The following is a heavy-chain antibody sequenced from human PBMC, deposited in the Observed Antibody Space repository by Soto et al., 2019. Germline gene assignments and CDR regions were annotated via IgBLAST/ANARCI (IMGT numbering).Heavy chain of an antibody. V-gene: IGHV4-34*01. CDR2: INHSGST. CDR3: ARVEDLGSYFGSGYSRYFDY. D-gene: IGHD3-3*01. Sequence: SETLSLTCAVYGGSFSGYYWSWIRQPPGKGLEWIGEINHSGSTNYNPSLKSRVTISVDTSKNQFSLKLSSVTAADTAVYYCARVEDLGSYFGSGYSRYFDYWGQGTLVTVSS. CDR1: GGSFSGYY. J-gene: IGHJ4*02.